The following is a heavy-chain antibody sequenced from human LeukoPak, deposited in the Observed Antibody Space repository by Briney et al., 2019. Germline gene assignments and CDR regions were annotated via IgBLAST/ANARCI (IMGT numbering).Heavy chain of an antibody. J-gene: IGHJ4*02. CDR3: ARDVVEAAAVYFFDY. V-gene: IGHV3-23*01. CDR1: GFTFSSYA. Sequence: GGSLRLSCAASGFTFSSYAMSWVRQAPGKGLEWVSAISGSGGSTYYADSVKGRFTISRDNSKNTLYLQMNSLRTEDTAVYYCARDVVEAAAVYFFDYWGQGTLVTVSS. D-gene: IGHD6-13*01. CDR2: ISGSGGST.